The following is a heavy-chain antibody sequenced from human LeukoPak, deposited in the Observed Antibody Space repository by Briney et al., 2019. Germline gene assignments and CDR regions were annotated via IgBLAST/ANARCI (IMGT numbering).Heavy chain of an antibody. CDR2: ISTTGGYT. V-gene: IGHV3-23*01. CDR3: ARDGFLGPVTAYLDY. CDR1: GFSFSTYD. Sequence: PGGSLRLSCVGSGFSFSTYDMGWVRQTPGKGLEWVSAISTTGGYTEDADSVKGRFTISRDNARNTLYLQMNSLRAEDTAVYYCARDGFLGPVTAYLDYWGQGTPVTVSS. D-gene: IGHD2-21*02. J-gene: IGHJ4*02.